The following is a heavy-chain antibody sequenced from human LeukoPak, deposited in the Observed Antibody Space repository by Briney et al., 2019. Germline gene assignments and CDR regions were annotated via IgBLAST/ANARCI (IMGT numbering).Heavy chain of an antibody. CDR1: GGSISSGGYY. Sequence: PSQTLSLTCTVSGGSISSGGYYWSWIRQHPGKGLEWIGYIYYSGSTYYNPSLKSRVTISVDTSKNQFPLKLSSVTAADTAVYYCARGELLNDSFDYWGQGTLVTVSS. CDR3: ARGELLNDSFDY. CDR2: IYYSGST. V-gene: IGHV4-31*03. J-gene: IGHJ4*02. D-gene: IGHD1-1*01.